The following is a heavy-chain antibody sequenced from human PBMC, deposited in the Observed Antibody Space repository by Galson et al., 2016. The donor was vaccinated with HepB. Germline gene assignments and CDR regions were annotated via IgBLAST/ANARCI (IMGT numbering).Heavy chain of an antibody. Sequence: SLRLSCAASGFTFSTYTLNWVRQAPGKGLEWVSSIKNSNSDVYYEDSVKGRFTISRDNAENSLYLQMNSLRDEDTAVYYCAKGQQLAYFDYWGQGTLVTVSS. CDR1: GFTFSTYT. J-gene: IGHJ4*02. D-gene: IGHD6-13*01. CDR3: AKGQQLAYFDY. CDR2: IKNSNSDV. V-gene: IGHV3-21*04.